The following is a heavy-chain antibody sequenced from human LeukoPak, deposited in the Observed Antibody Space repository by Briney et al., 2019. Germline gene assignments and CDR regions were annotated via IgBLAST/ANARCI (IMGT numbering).Heavy chain of an antibody. D-gene: IGHD5-24*01. Sequence: GGSLRLSCAASGFTFSRYTMNWVRQAPGKGLEWVSSISTSSLYIYYADSLKCQFTISRDNAKNSLYLQMNSLRAEDTAVYYCARAGDDYYDAFDIWGQGTMVTVSS. J-gene: IGHJ3*02. CDR1: GFTFSRYT. CDR3: ARAGDDYYDAFDI. V-gene: IGHV3-21*01. CDR2: ISTSSLYI.